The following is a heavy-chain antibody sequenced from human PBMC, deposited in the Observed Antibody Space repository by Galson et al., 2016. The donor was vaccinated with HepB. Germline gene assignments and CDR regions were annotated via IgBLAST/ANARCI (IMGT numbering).Heavy chain of an antibody. CDR2: IIASGDRT. D-gene: IGHD3-10*01. Sequence: SLRLSCAASGFTFSSSTVGWVRQAPGKAPEWVSSIIASGDRTHYGDSVKGRFTISRDNSKNTLYLQMHSLRVDDTGVYYCATDRRGPQAGTWYCENWGQGTLITVSP. CDR3: ATDRRGPQAGTWYCEN. V-gene: IGHV3-23*01. CDR1: GFTFSSST. J-gene: IGHJ4*02.